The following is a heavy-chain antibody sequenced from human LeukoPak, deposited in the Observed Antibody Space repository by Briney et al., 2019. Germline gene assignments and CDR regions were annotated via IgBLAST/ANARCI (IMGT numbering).Heavy chain of an antibody. CDR2: IIPILGIA. D-gene: IGHD3-10*01. CDR3: ARDGGYYYGSGTFVGV. J-gene: IGHJ4*02. CDR1: GGTFSSYA. V-gene: IGHV1-69*04. Sequence: GASVKVSCKASGGTFSSYAISWVRQAPGQGLEWMGRIIPILGIANYAQKFQGRVTITADKSTSTAYMELRSLRSDDTAVYYCARDGGYYYGSGTFVGVWGQGTLVTVSS.